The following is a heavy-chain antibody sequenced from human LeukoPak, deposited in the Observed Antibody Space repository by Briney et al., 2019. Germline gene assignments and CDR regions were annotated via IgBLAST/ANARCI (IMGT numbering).Heavy chain of an antibody. CDR3: ARHVMIFGVVIGWFDP. Sequence: SETLSLTCTVSGGSISSSSYYWGWIRQPPGKGLEWIGSIYYSGSTYYNPSLKSRVTISVDTSKNQFSLKLSSVTAADTAVYYCARHVMIFGVVIGWFDPWGQGTLVTVSS. CDR1: GGSISSSSYY. V-gene: IGHV4-39*01. CDR2: IYYSGST. J-gene: IGHJ5*02. D-gene: IGHD3-3*01.